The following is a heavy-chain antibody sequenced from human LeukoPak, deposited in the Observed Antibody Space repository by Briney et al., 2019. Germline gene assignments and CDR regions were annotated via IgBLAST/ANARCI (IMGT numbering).Heavy chain of an antibody. D-gene: IGHD2/OR15-2a*01. J-gene: IGHJ4*02. CDR2: ISDSGLST. CDR3: ARDLGFSRNRYFDY. Sequence: GGSLRLSCTASGFNFRDYAMNWVRQSPGKGLEWVSTISDSGLSTYYADSVKGRFTISRDNSKNTVFLQMSSLTAEDTAMFYCARDLGFSRNRYFDYWGQGTLVTVSS. V-gene: IGHV3-23*01. CDR1: GFNFRDYA.